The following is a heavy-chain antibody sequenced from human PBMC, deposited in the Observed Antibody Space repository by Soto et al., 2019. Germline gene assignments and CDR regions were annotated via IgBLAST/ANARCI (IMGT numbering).Heavy chain of an antibody. CDR2: ISSNGGST. D-gene: IGHD6-19*01. J-gene: IGHJ4*02. CDR1: GFTFSSYA. V-gene: IGHV3-64*01. CDR3: ARGLGRVGSGWIYFDY. Sequence: EVQLVESGGGLVQPGGSLRLSCEASGFTFSSYAMHWVRQAPGKGLEYVSAISSNGGSTYYANSVKDRFTISRDNSKNTLYLQMGSLRAEDMAVYYCARGLGRVGSGWIYFDYWGQGTLVTVSS.